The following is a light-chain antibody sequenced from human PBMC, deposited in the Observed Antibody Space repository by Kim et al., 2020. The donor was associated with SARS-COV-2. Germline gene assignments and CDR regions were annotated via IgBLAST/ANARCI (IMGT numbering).Light chain of an antibody. CDR3: QSYDRSLSGWV. CDR2: DNN. CDR1: SSNIGAGYA. V-gene: IGLV1-40*01. J-gene: IGLJ3*02. Sequence: RVTISCTGSSSNIGAGYAVHWHQQLPGTAPKLLIYDNNNRPSGVPDRFSGSKSGTSASLAITGLQAEDEADYYCQSYDRSLSGWVFGGGTQLTVL.